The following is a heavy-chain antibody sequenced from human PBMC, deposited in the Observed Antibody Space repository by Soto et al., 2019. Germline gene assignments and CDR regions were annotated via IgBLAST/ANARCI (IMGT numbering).Heavy chain of an antibody. CDR1: GFTFSSYD. CDR3: AKGDCSGGRCYRGFDY. CDR2: VSASGSIT. Sequence: GGSLRLSCAASGFTFSSYDMSWVRQAPGKGLEWVSGVSASGSITSYADSAKGRFTISRDNAKNTVFLQMSSLRAEDTAVYFCAKGDCSGGRCYRGFDYWGQGTLVTVSS. V-gene: IGHV3-23*01. D-gene: IGHD2-15*01. J-gene: IGHJ4*02.